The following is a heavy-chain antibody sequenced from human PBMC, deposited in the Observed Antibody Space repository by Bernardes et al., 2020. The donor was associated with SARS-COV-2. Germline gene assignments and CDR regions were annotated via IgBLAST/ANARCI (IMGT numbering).Heavy chain of an antibody. CDR3: AHRITSFDA. V-gene: IGHV2-5*01. CDR2: VYWNDDK. Sequence: SGPTLVKPTQTLTLTCTFSGFSLSTSGVGVAWIRQPPGKALEWLAFVYWNDDKRYSPSLKNRLTITKDTSKSQVVLTMTNMDPVDTATYYCAHRITSFDAWGQGILVTVCS. CDR1: GFSLSTSGVG. J-gene: IGHJ4*02.